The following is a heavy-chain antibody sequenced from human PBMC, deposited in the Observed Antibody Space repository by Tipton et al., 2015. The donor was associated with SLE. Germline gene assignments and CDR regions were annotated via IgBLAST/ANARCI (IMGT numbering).Heavy chain of an antibody. CDR3: ARSTFARGAFDI. CDR2: INHSGST. J-gene: IGHJ3*02. CDR1: GGSFRGYY. Sequence: TLSLTCAVYGGSFRGYYWSWIRQPPGKGLEWIGEINHSGSTNHNPSLKRRVTISVDTSKNKFSVKLRRVTAADTAVYYCARSTFARGAFDIWGQGTLVTVPS. V-gene: IGHV4-34*01. D-gene: IGHD5/OR15-5a*01.